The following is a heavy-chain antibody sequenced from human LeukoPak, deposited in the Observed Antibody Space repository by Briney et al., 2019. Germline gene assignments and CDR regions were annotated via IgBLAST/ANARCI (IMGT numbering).Heavy chain of an antibody. Sequence: SVKVSCKASGGTFSSYAISWVRQAPGQGLEWMGGIIPIFGTANYAQKFQGSVTITADESTSTAYVELSSLRSEDKAVYYCARGQLPYYYGSGSYQDAFDIWGQGTMVTVSS. D-gene: IGHD3-10*01. CDR3: ARGQLPYYYGSGSYQDAFDI. J-gene: IGHJ3*02. V-gene: IGHV1-69*01. CDR1: GGTFSSYA. CDR2: IIPIFGTA.